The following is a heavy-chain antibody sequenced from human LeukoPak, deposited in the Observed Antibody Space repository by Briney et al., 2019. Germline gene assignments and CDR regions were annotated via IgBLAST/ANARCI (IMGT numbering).Heavy chain of an antibody. J-gene: IGHJ4*02. Sequence: SETLSLTCAVYGGSFSGYYWSWIRQPPGKGLEWIGEINHSGSTNYNPSLKSRVTISVDTSKNQFSLKLSSVTAADTAVYYCVRRGSWYSFDYWGQGTLVTVSS. D-gene: IGHD6-13*01. CDR1: GGSFSGYY. V-gene: IGHV4-34*01. CDR3: VRRGSWYSFDY. CDR2: INHSGST.